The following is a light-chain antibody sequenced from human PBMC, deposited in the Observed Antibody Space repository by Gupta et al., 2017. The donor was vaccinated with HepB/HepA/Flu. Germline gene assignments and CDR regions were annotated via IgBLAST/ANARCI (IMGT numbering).Light chain of an antibody. CDR2: KVS. CDR3: MQGAHWPWA. Sequence: DVLMTQSPLSLPVTLGQPASISCRSSQSLLSSDGNTFLPWFQQRPGQSPRRLIYKVSIRDSGVPDRFSGSGSGTDFTLKISRVEAEDVAIYYCMQGAHWPWAFGQGTKVEIK. CDR1: QSLLSSDGNTF. V-gene: IGKV2-30*01. J-gene: IGKJ1*01.